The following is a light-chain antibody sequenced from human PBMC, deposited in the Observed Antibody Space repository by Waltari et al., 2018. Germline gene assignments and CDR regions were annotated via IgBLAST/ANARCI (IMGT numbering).Light chain of an antibody. CDR3: SSYTTSDTLI. J-gene: IGLJ2*01. Sequence: QSALKQPPSVSGSPGQSVTIPCAGTSSDVGCFNRVSWYQQPPGSAPKLMIFEVNNRPSGVPYRFSGSIFGNTASLTISGLQAEDEADYYCSSYTTSDTLIFGGGTKLTVL. V-gene: IGLV2-18*02. CDR1: SSDVGCFNR. CDR2: EVN.